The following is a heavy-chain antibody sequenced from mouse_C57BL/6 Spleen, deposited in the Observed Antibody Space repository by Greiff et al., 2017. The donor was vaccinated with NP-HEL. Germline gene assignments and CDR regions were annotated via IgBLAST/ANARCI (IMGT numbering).Heavy chain of an antibody. CDR1: GYTFTSYW. CDR2: IYPSDSET. D-gene: IGHD2-12*01. J-gene: IGHJ2*01. V-gene: IGHV1-61*01. Sequence: QVQLQQPGAELVRPGSSVKLSCKASGYTFTSYWMDWVKQRPGQGLEWIGNIYPSDSETHYNQKFKDKATLTVDKSSSTAYMQLSSLTSEDSAVYYCARMSYDYYFDYWGQGTTLTVSS. CDR3: ARMSYDYYFDY.